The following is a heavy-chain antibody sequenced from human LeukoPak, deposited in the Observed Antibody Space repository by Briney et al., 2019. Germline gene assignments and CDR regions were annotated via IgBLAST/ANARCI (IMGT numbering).Heavy chain of an antibody. V-gene: IGHV4-34*01. Sequence: PSETLSLTCAVYGGSFSGYYWSWIRQPPGKGLEWIGEINHSGSTNYNPSLKSRVTISVDTSKNQFSLKLSSVTAADTAVYYCAREGVRDPFDPWGQGTLVTVSS. CDR2: INHSGST. CDR1: GGSFSGYY. J-gene: IGHJ5*02. CDR3: AREGVRDPFDP. D-gene: IGHD3-10*01.